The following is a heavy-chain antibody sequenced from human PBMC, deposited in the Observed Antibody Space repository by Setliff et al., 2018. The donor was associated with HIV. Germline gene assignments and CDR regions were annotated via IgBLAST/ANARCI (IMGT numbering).Heavy chain of an antibody. CDR3: ARGEPTILVVPAAFFDY. V-gene: IGHV3-21*01. J-gene: IGHJ4*02. D-gene: IGHD2-2*01. CDR1: GFTFSSYG. CDR2: ISSSSSYT. Sequence: GESLKISCAAFGFTFSSYGMHWVRQAPGKGLEWVSYISSSSSYTHYADSVKGRFTISRDNAKKSLYLQMNSLRAEDTAVYYCARGEPTILVVPAAFFDYWGQGTLVTVSS.